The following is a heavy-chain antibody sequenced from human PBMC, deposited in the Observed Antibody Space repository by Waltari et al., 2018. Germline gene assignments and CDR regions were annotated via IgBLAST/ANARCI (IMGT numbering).Heavy chain of an antibody. CDR2: IYHSGST. D-gene: IGHD1-1*01. CDR1: GYSISSGYY. J-gene: IGHJ6*03. V-gene: IGHV4-38-2*02. Sequence: QVQLQESGPGLVKPSETLSLTCTVSGYSISSGYYWGWIRQPPGKGLGWIGSIYHSGSTYYNPSLKSRVTISVDTSKNQFSLKLSSVTAADTAVYYCARTGTLYYYYYMDVWGKGTTVTVSS. CDR3: ARTGTLYYYYYMDV.